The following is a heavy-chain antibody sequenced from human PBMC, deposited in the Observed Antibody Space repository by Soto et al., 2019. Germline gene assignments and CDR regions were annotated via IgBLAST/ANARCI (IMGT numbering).Heavy chain of an antibody. D-gene: IGHD1-1*01. CDR3: ATWHEREHPYDV. V-gene: IGHV3-53*01. J-gene: IGHJ3*01. CDR2: LYDVDGS. Sequence: GGSLRLSCAAFGLTISGKKYVAWVRQARGKGLEWVSALYDVDGSFYADSVKGRFTTSSDSSKTSVYLQMNDLRPDDTAVYYCATWHEREHPYDVWGQGTTVTVSS. CDR1: GLTISGKKY.